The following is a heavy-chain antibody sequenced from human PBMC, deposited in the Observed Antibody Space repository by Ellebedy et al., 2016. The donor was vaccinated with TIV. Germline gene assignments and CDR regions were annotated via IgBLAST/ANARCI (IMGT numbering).Heavy chain of an antibody. CDR3: ARDRRLGYYFDY. D-gene: IGHD3-16*01. CDR2: FSHSGST. CDR1: GYSISSGYY. Sequence: MPSETLSLTCTVSGYSISSGYYWAWIRQHPGKGLEWSGSFSHSGSTYYTPSLKTRVTISKDTSKKQFSLNLSSMTAADTAVYYCARDRRLGYYFDYWGQGTLVTVSS. J-gene: IGHJ4*02. V-gene: IGHV4-38-2*02.